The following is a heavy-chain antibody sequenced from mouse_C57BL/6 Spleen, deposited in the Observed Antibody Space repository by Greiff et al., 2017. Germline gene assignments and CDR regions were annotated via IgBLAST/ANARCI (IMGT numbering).Heavy chain of an antibody. Sequence: VQGVESGAELVKPGASVKMSCKASGYTFTSYWITWVKQRPGQGLEWIGDIYPGSGSTNYNEKFKSKATLTVDTSSSTAYMQLSSLTSEDSAVYYCAIYYDYDLAMDYWGQGTSVTVSS. CDR3: AIYYDYDLAMDY. V-gene: IGHV1-55*01. CDR2: IYPGSGST. D-gene: IGHD2-4*01. CDR1: GYTFTSYW. J-gene: IGHJ4*01.